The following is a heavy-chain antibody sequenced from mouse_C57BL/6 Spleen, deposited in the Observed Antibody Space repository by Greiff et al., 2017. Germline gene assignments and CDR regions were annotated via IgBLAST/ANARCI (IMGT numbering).Heavy chain of an antibody. D-gene: IGHD1-1*02. Sequence: VQLKESGGGLVKPGGSLKLSCAASGFTFSDYGMHWVRQAPEKGLEWVAYISSGSSTIYYADTVKGRFTISRDNAKNTLFLQMTSLRSEDTAMYYCAGFYGDYFDYWGQGTTLTVSS. J-gene: IGHJ2*01. CDR3: AGFYGDYFDY. V-gene: IGHV5-17*01. CDR2: ISSGSSTI. CDR1: GFTFSDYG.